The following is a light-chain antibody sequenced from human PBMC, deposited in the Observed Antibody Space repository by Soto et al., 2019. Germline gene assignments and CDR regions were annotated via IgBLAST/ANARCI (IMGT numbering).Light chain of an antibody. V-gene: IGLV2-8*01. CDR1: NNDVGGYNY. Sequence: QSALTQPPSASGSPGQSVTISCTGTNNDVGGYNYVSWYQQHPGKAPKLIIFEVSKRPSGVPDRFSGSKFGNTASLTVSGLQSEDEAEYYCSSYAGSNHLVFGGGTKLTVL. CDR3: SSYAGSNHLV. CDR2: EVS. J-gene: IGLJ2*01.